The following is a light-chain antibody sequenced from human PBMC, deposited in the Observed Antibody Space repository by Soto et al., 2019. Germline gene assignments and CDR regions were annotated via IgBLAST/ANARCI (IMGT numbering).Light chain of an antibody. CDR3: GSYSRSNTPFYV. V-gene: IGLV2-14*03. J-gene: IGLJ1*01. CDR1: SSDIGGYNY. Sequence: QPVLTQPASVSGSPGQSITISCSGTSSDIGGYNYVSWYQQHPGKAPKLMISDVSYRPSGVSHRFSGSKSGNTASLTISGLQPEDEADYYCGSYSRSNTPFYVCVTGTKVTVL. CDR2: DVS.